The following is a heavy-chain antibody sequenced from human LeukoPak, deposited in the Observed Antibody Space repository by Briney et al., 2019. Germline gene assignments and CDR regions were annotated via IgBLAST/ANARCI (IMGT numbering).Heavy chain of an antibody. D-gene: IGHD3-10*01. CDR2: IYYSGNT. Sequence: SETLSPTCTVSGGSVSSGSYYWSWIRQPPGKGLEWIGYIYYSGNTNYNPSLKSRVTISVDTSKNQFSLKLSSVTAADTAVYYCAREGLATMIRGVIPYWGQGTLVTVSS. V-gene: IGHV4-61*01. CDR3: AREGLATMIRGVIPY. J-gene: IGHJ4*02. CDR1: GGSVSSGSYY.